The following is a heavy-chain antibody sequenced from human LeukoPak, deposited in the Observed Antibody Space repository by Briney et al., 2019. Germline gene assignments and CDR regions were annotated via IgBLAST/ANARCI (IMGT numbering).Heavy chain of an antibody. CDR2: IKEDGSEK. D-gene: IGHD7-27*01. Sequence: GGSLRLSCAASGFSLSNYWMSWVRQAPGKGLEWVANIKEDGSEKNYVDSVKGRFSISRDNAKNSLILQMNSLRDEDTAVYYCARGVWAPFDSRGQGTLVSVSS. J-gene: IGHJ4*02. CDR3: ARGVWAPFDS. CDR1: GFSLSNYW. V-gene: IGHV3-7*01.